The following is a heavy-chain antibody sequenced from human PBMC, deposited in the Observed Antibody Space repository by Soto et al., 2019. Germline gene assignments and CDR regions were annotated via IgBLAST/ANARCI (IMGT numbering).Heavy chain of an antibody. D-gene: IGHD2-2*01. CDR1: GFTFSSYA. V-gene: IGHV3-23*01. CDR2: ISGSGGST. J-gene: IGHJ5*02. CDR3: AKALREPCSSTSCPGGNWFDP. Sequence: GGSLRLSCAASGFTFSSYAMSWVRQAPGKGLEWVSAISGSGGSTYYADSVKGRFTISRDNSKNTLYLQMNSLRAEDTAVYYCAKALREPCSSTSCPGGNWFDPWGQGTLVTVSS.